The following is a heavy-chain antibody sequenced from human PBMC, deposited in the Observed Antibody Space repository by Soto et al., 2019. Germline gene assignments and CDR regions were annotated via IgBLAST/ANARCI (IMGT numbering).Heavy chain of an antibody. Sequence: EVQLLESGGGLVQPGGSLRLSCAASGFTFSSFAMSWVRQAPGKGLEWVSAIRGSGGSTHYADSVKGRFTVSRDNSKNTLYLQMNSLRAEDTAVYYCAKELGDGSATGVYYYGMDVWGQGTTVTVSS. V-gene: IGHV3-23*01. CDR1: GFTFSSFA. J-gene: IGHJ6*02. CDR3: AKELGDGSATGVYYYGMDV. CDR2: IRGSGGST. D-gene: IGHD7-27*01.